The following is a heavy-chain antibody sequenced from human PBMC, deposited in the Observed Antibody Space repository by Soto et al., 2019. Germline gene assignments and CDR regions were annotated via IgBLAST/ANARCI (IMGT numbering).Heavy chain of an antibody. D-gene: IGHD3-3*01. CDR2: ISYDGSNK. J-gene: IGHJ3*02. V-gene: IGHV3-30-3*01. Sequence: GGSLRLSCAASGFTFSSYAMHWVRQAPGKGLEWVAVISYDGSNKYYADSVKGRFTISRDNSKNTLYLQMNSLRAEDTAVYYCARDGFPDDFCSGFDAFDISGQGTMVTVS. CDR3: ARDGFPDDFCSGFDAFDI. CDR1: GFTFSSYA.